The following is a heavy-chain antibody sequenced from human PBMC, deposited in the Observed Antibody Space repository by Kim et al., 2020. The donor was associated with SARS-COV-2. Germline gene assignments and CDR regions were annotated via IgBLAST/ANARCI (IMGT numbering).Heavy chain of an antibody. CDR3: ASTPRRIGGGDWGKGV. Sequence: SETLSLTCTVSGGSISSSSYYWGWIRQPPGKGLEWIGSIYYSGSTYYNPSLKSRVTISVDTSKNQFSLKLSSVTAADTAVYYCASTPRRIGGGDWGKGVWGPGTLVTVSS. V-gene: IGHV4-39*01. CDR2: IYYSGST. CDR1: GGSISSSSYY. D-gene: IGHD2-21*02. J-gene: IGHJ4*02.